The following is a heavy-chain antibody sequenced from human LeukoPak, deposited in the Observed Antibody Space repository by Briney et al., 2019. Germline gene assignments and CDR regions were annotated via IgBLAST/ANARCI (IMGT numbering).Heavy chain of an antibody. CDR1: GGSISSYY. Sequence: PSETLSLTCTVSGGSISSYYWNWIRQPPGKGLEWIGYIYYSGSTNYNPSLKSRVTISVDTSKNQFSLRLSSVTAADTAVYYCARESSGWLGVNWFDPWGQGTLVTVSS. V-gene: IGHV4-59*12. CDR2: IYYSGST. CDR3: ARESSGWLGVNWFDP. J-gene: IGHJ5*02. D-gene: IGHD6-19*01.